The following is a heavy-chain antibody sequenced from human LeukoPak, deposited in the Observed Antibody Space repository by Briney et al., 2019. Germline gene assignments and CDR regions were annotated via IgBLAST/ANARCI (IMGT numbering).Heavy chain of an antibody. V-gene: IGHV3-33*01. D-gene: IGHD3-10*01. Sequence: GGSLRLSCAASGFTFSSYGMHWVRQAPGKGLEWVAVIWYDGSNKYYADSVKGRFTISRDNSKNTLYLQMNSLRAEDTAVYYCARDRPEYGSGSAGGFDPWGQGTLVTVSS. CDR3: ARDRPEYGSGSAGGFDP. CDR2: IWYDGSNK. CDR1: GFTFSSYG. J-gene: IGHJ5*02.